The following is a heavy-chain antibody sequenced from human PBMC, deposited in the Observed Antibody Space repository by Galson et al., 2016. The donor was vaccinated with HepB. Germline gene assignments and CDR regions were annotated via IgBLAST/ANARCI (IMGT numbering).Heavy chain of an antibody. Sequence: SLRLSCAASGFIFSTYSMNWVRQAPGKGLEWVSSISSGSAYRYYADSVKGRFTISRDNAKKSLYLQMNSLRAEDTAVYYGARMRYSSGWLDGFDIWGQGTMVTVSS. D-gene: IGHD6-19*01. V-gene: IGHV3-21*01. CDR3: ARMRYSSGWLDGFDI. J-gene: IGHJ3*02. CDR2: ISSGSAYR. CDR1: GFIFSTYS.